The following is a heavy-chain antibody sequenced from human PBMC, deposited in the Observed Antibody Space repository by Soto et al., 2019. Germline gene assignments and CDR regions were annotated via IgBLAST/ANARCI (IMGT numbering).Heavy chain of an antibody. D-gene: IGHD6-19*01. V-gene: IGHV3-30*18. CDR2: ISYDGSNK. CDR1: GFTFSSYG. J-gene: IGHJ4*02. CDR3: AKDISGCPGDY. Sequence: QVQLVESGGGVVQPGRSLRLSCAASGFTFSSYGMHWVRQAQGKGLEWVAVISYDGSNKYYADSVKGRFTISRDNSKNTLYLQMNSLRAEDTAVYYCAKDISGCPGDYWGQGTLVTVSS.